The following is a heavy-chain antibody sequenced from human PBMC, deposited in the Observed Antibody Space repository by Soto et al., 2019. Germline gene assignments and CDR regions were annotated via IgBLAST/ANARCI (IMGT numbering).Heavy chain of an antibody. Sequence: PGGSLRLSCAASGLTFDDYAMHWVRQAPGKGLEWVSVISWDGKTSYYAASVRGRFTISRDNSKNFLYLYMIGLRPEDTALYYCAKPVRGIAGANYDSWGQGALVTVSS. CDR2: ISWDGKTS. CDR3: AKPVRGIAGANYDS. J-gene: IGHJ5*02. CDR1: GLTFDDYA. V-gene: IGHV3-43*01. D-gene: IGHD3-16*01.